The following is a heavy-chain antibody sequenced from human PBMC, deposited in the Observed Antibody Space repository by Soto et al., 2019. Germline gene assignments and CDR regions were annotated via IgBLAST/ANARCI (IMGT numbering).Heavy chain of an antibody. CDR2: ISYDGSNK. J-gene: IGHJ4*02. CDR3: AKDYCSGGSCYSGSIDY. CDR1: GFTFSSDG. D-gene: IGHD2-15*01. V-gene: IGHV3-30*18. Sequence: GESLRLSCAASGFTFSSDGMHGVPQAPGKGLEWVAVISYDGSNKYYADSVKGRFTISRDNSKNTLYLQMNSLRAEDTAVYYCAKDYCSGGSCYSGSIDYWGQGT.